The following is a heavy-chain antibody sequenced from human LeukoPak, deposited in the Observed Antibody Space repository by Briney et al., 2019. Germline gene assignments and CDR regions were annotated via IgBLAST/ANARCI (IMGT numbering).Heavy chain of an antibody. CDR3: ARTLAGRAEYFQH. V-gene: IGHV4-4*02. Sequence: SETLSLTCAVSGGSISSSNWWSWVRQPPGKGLEWIGEIYHSGSTNYNPSLKSRVTISVDKSKNQFSLKLSSVTAADTAVYYCARTLAGRAEYFQHWGQGTLVTVSS. CDR1: GGSISSSNW. D-gene: IGHD6-13*01. CDR2: IYHSGST. J-gene: IGHJ1*01.